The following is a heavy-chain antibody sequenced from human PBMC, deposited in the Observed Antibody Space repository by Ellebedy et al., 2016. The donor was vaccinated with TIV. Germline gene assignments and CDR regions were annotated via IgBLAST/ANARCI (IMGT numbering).Heavy chain of an antibody. D-gene: IGHD1-26*01. CDR1: GFTFSSHS. Sequence: PGGSLRLSCAASGFTFSSHSMTWVRRAPGTGLEWVSTISGSGDSTYYADSGKGRFTISRENSKNTRYLHMTTLTAEDTAVYYCAKDPLVGPRDYFDYWGQGTPVTVSS. V-gene: IGHV3-23*01. CDR3: AKDPLVGPRDYFDY. J-gene: IGHJ4*02. CDR2: ISGSGDST.